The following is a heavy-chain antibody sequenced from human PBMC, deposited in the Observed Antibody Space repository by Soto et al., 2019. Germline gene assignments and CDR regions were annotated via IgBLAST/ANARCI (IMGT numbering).Heavy chain of an antibody. J-gene: IGHJ6*03. CDR1: GFTFSSYW. Sequence: GGSLRLSCAASGFTFSSYWMSWVRQAPGKGLEWVANIKQDGSEKYYVDSVKGRFTISRDNAKNSLYLQMNSLRAEDTAVDYCARADYDFWSGYYKSPIYYYMDVWGKGTTVTVSS. V-gene: IGHV3-7*01. CDR2: IKQDGSEK. D-gene: IGHD3-3*01. CDR3: ARADYDFWSGYYKSPIYYYMDV.